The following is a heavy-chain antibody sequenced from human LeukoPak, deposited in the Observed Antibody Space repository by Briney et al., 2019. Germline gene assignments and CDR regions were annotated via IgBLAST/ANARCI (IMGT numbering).Heavy chain of an antibody. D-gene: IGHD4-17*01. V-gene: IGHV4-31*01. CDR2: IYYSGST. J-gene: IGHJ3*02. CDR3: LRAETTPSDFDI. CDR1: GRSISSGGYD. Sequence: SETLSLTCTVSGRSISSGGYDGSWIRQHPGKGLEWIGYIYYSGSTYYNPSLNSPVTTSVNTSKNQFTLKLSSVTAADTAVYYCLRAETTPSDFDIWGQGTMVTVSS.